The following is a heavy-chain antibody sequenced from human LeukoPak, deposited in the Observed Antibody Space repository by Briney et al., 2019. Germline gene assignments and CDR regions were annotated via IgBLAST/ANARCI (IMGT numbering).Heavy chain of an antibody. Sequence: GGSLRLSCAASGFTFSSYAMSWVRQAPGKGLEWVSAISGRGDTTLYTDSVKGRFTISRDNSKNTLYLQMNRLRADDTAVYYCARDQIPYRNFDYWGQGTLVAVSS. CDR1: GFTFSSYA. D-gene: IGHD3-16*02. J-gene: IGHJ4*02. V-gene: IGHV3-23*01. CDR3: ARDQIPYRNFDY. CDR2: ISGRGDTT.